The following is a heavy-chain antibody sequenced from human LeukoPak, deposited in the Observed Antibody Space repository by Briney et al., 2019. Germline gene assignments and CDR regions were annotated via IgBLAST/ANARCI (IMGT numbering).Heavy chain of an antibody. D-gene: IGHD2-2*01. Sequence: ASETLSLTCTVSGGSIRSYYWTWIRQPAGKGLDWIGRIYTYGITTYNPSLNSRVTMSIDTSKNQFSLKVTSVTAADTAVYYCARLTSSYYMDVWGKGTTVIVS. CDR2: IYTYGIT. CDR3: ARLTSSYYMDV. J-gene: IGHJ6*03. CDR1: GGSIRSYY. V-gene: IGHV4-4*07.